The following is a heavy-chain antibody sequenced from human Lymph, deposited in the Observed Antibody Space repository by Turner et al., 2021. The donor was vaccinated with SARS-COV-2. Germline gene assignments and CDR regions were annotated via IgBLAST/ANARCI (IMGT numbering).Heavy chain of an antibody. CDR2: MDPNSGNT. J-gene: IGHJ5*02. D-gene: IGHD3-9*01. V-gene: IGHV1-8*01. CDR3: ARAAQLTVWFDP. CDR1: GYTFTRYD. Sequence: VQLVQSGAEVKQPGASVKAPCMASGYTFTRYDINWVRQATGQGLEWMGWMDPNSGNTGYAQKFQGRVTMTRNTSISTAYMELSSLRSEDTAVYYCARAAQLTVWFDPWGQGTLVTVSS.